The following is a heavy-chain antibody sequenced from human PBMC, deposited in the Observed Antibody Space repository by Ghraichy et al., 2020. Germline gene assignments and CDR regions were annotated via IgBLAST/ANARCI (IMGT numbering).Heavy chain of an antibody. J-gene: IGHJ6*02. CDR3: SRGGGAGTPVLYHMDV. D-gene: IGHD6-19*01. Sequence: PRLSCVASGLMFSPNTMNWVRQAPGKGLEWVSSISSSTRYIYYADSVKGRFTISRDNAQNSLYLQMNSLRAEDTAVYYCSRGGGAGTPVLYHMDVWGLGTTVTVSS. CDR1: GLMFSPNT. CDR2: ISSSTRYI. V-gene: IGHV3-21*01.